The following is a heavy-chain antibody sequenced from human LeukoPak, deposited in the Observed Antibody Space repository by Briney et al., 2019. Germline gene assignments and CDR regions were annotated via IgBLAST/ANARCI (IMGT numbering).Heavy chain of an antibody. V-gene: IGHV1-8*01. Sequence: ASVKVSCKASGNTLTTYDFNWVRQASGQGLEWMGWMNPKSGNSGYAESFQGRISLDINRSTDTAYMELASLRFEDTAVYYCAIWGPAPNAFDPWGQGTLVTVSS. CDR3: AIWGPAPNAFDP. CDR2: MNPKSGNS. CDR1: GNTLTTYD. J-gene: IGHJ5*02. D-gene: IGHD7-27*01.